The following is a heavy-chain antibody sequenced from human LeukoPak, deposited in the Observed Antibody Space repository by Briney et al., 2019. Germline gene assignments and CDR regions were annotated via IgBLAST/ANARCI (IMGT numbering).Heavy chain of an antibody. J-gene: IGHJ6*02. CDR2: INPNSGGT. Sequence: ASVKVSCKASGYTFTGYYMHWVRQAPGQGLEWMGWINPNSGGTNYAQKFQGRVTMTRDTSISTAYMELSRLRSDDTAVYYCARGGGYSYGSNYYYYGMDVWGQGTTATVSS. D-gene: IGHD5-18*01. V-gene: IGHV1-2*02. CDR3: ARGGGYSYGSNYYYYGMDV. CDR1: GYTFTGYY.